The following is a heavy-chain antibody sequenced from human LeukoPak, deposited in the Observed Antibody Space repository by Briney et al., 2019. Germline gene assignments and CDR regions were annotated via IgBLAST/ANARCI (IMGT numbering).Heavy chain of an antibody. J-gene: IGHJ6*03. CDR1: GFSFSSYT. V-gene: IGHV3-64*01. CDR2: IISHGGNT. Sequence: PGGSLRLSCAASGFSFSSYTMHWVRQAPGKGLEYVSAIISHGGNTHYTNSVKGRFTISRDNSQNTLYLQMGSLRPDDMAVYHCARVRMGATVSNYYYYYMDVWAKGTTVTVSS. D-gene: IGHD1-26*01. CDR3: ARVRMGATVSNYYYYYMDV.